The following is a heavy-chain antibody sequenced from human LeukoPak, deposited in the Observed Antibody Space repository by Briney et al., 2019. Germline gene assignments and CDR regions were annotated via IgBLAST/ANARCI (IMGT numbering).Heavy chain of an antibody. CDR1: GYTFTGYY. J-gene: IGHJ5*02. V-gene: IGHV1-2*02. CDR3: ARGTYYYDSSGQTWFDP. D-gene: IGHD3-22*01. Sequence: GASVKVSCKASGYTFTGYYMHWVRQAPGQGLEWMGWINPNSGGTNYAQKLQGRVTMTRDTSISTAYMELSRLRSDDTAVYYCARGTYYYDSSGQTWFDPWGQGTLVTVSS. CDR2: INPNSGGT.